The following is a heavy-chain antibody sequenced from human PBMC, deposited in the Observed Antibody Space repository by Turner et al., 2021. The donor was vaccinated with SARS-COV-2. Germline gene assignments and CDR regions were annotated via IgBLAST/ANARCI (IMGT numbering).Heavy chain of an antibody. CDR3: ATGVAVAGTPSEYDDYYGMDV. CDR2: FETEEGET. D-gene: IGHD6-19*01. J-gene: IGHJ6*02. V-gene: IGHV1-24*01. Sequence: QVQLVQSWAEVKKPGASVKVSCKVSGYSLSELSMHWVRQAPGKGLEWVGGFETEEGETIYAQKFQGRVTMTEDTSTDTAYRELSSLRSEDTAVDYCATGVAVAGTPSEYDDYYGMDVWGQGTTVTVSS. CDR1: GYSLSELS.